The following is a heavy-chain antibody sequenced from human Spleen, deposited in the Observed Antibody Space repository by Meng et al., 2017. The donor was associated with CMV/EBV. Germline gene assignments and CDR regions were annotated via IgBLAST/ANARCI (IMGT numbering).Heavy chain of an antibody. CDR2: VNHGEST. V-gene: IGHV4-34*01. J-gene: IGHJ5*02. D-gene: IGHD3-22*01. Sequence: VFGGASSGNYWAWIRQPPGKGLEWIGAVNHGESTNYSPSLQSRLTISFDRSSNQVSLNLRSVTAADTAIYYCARGRDYYDRRNWFDPWGQGTLVTVSS. CDR1: GGASSGNY. CDR3: ARGRDYYDRRNWFDP.